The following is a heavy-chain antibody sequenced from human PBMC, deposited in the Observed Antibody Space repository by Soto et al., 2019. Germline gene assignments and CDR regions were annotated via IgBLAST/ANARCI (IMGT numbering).Heavy chain of an antibody. CDR3: ARTTLWFGELLYHYYYGMDV. V-gene: IGHV4-4*02. Sequence: QVQLQESGPGLVKPSGTLSLTCAVSGGSISSSNWWSWVRQPPGKGLEWIGEIYHSGSTNYNPSLKSRVTISVDKSKNQFSLKLSSVTAADTAVYYCARTTLWFGELLYHYYYGMDVWGQGTTVTVSS. D-gene: IGHD3-10*01. CDR2: IYHSGST. J-gene: IGHJ6*02. CDR1: GGSISSSNW.